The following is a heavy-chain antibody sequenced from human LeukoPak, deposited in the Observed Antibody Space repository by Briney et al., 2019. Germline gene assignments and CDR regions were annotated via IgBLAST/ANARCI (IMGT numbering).Heavy chain of an antibody. CDR3: AKGSGINHYHWIDP. CDR1: GFTFNSYE. D-gene: IGHD1-14*01. Sequence: GGSLRLSCAASGFTFNSYEMNWARQAPGKGLEWVSGISGGGGSTYYADSVKGRFTISRDNSKNTLYLQMDSLRAEDTALYYCAKGSGINHYHWIDPWGQGTLVTVSS. V-gene: IGHV3-23*01. CDR2: ISGGGGST. J-gene: IGHJ5*02.